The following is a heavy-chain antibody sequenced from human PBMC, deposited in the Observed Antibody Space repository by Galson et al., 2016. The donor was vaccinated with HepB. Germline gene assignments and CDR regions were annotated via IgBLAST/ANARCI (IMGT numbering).Heavy chain of an antibody. D-gene: IGHD3-10*01. V-gene: IGHV4-31*03. Sequence: TLSLTCTVSGGSISSDPYYWTWIRQRPGKGLEWIGYISYSGTTYNKSSLKSRFTVSMDTSKNQFSLNLSSVTAADTAVYYCARDRGGTQNYFRAPEGWFDPWGQGILVTVSS. J-gene: IGHJ5*02. CDR2: ISYSGTT. CDR3: ARDRGGTQNYFRAPEGWFDP. CDR1: GGSISSDPYY.